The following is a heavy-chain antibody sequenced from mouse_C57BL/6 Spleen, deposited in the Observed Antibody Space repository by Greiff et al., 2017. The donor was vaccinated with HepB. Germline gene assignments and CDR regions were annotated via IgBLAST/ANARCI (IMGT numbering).Heavy chain of an antibody. D-gene: IGHD2-13*01. Sequence: EVMLVESGGDLVKPGGSLKLSCAASGFTFSSYGMSWVRQTPDKRLEWVATISSGGSYTYYPDSVKGRFTISRDNAKNTLYLQMSSLKSEDTAMYYSGRQGLQGGFDYWGQGTTLTVSS. CDR2: ISSGGSYT. CDR1: GFTFSSYG. J-gene: IGHJ2*01. CDR3: GRQGLQGGFDY. V-gene: IGHV5-6*01.